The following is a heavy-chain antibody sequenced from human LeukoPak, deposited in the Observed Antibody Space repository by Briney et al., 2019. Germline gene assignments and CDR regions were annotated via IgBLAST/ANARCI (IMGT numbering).Heavy chain of an antibody. CDR1: GGSISSYY. J-gene: IGHJ2*01. CDR3: ARLFQEGNGDYGDDWYFDL. D-gene: IGHD4-17*01. CDR2: IYYSGST. V-gene: IGHV4-59*08. Sequence: SETLSLTCTVSGGSISSYYWSWIRQPPGKGLEWIGYIYYSGSTNYNPSLKSRVTISVDTSKNQFSLKLSSVTAADTAVYYCARLFQEGNGDYGDDWYFDLWGRGTLVTVSS.